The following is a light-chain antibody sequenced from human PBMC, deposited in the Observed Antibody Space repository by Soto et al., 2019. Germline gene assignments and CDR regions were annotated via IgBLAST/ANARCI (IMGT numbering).Light chain of an antibody. V-gene: IGLV2-14*01. J-gene: IGLJ2*01. CDR1: SSDVGGYNY. CDR3: SSYTSNNTVI. CDR2: DVS. Sequence: QSALTQPASVSGSPGQSIAISCTGTSSDVGGYNYVSWYRQHPGKAPKLMIYDVSNRPSGVSNRFSGSKSGNTASLTISGLQAEDEAYYHCSSYTSNNTVIFGGGTKVTVL.